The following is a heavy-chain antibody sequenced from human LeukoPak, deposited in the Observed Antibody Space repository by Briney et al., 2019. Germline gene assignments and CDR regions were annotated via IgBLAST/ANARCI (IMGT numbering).Heavy chain of an antibody. Sequence: GGSLRLSCAVSGFTFSTYWMSWVCQAPGKGLGWVANMKQDGNEEYYVDSVKGRFTISRDNAKNSLYLQMNSLRAEDTAVYYCARPYSSGWYGVFNYWGQGTLVTVSS. D-gene: IGHD6-19*01. V-gene: IGHV3-7*05. CDR2: MKQDGNEE. CDR3: ARPYSSGWYGVFNY. CDR1: GFTFSTYW. J-gene: IGHJ4*02.